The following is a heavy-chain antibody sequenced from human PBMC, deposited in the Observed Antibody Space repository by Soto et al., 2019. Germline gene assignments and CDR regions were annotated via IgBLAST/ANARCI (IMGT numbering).Heavy chain of an antibody. V-gene: IGHV1-18*04. CDR1: GYTFTSYG. J-gene: IGHJ4*02. Sequence: ASVKVSCKASGYTFTSYGISWVRQAPGQGLEWMGWISAYNGNTNYAQKLQGRVTMTTDTSTSTAYMELRSLRSDDTAVYYCARDLAPRYCSSTSCKPVFDYWGQGNLVTVPS. D-gene: IGHD2-2*01. CDR3: ARDLAPRYCSSTSCKPVFDY. CDR2: ISAYNGNT.